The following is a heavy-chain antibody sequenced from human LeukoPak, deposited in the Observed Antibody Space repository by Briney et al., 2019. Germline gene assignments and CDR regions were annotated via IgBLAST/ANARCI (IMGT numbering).Heavy chain of an antibody. V-gene: IGHV1-18*03. CDR2: ISAYNGNT. CDR3: ARVLPYSSGWGNFFDY. CDR1: GYTFTSYG. Sequence: GASVKVSCMASGYTFTSYGISWVRQAPGQGLEWMGWISAYNGNTNYAQKLQGRVTMTTDTSTSTAYMELRSLRSDDMAVYYCARVLPYSSGWGNFFDYWGQGTLVTVSS. D-gene: IGHD6-19*01. J-gene: IGHJ4*02.